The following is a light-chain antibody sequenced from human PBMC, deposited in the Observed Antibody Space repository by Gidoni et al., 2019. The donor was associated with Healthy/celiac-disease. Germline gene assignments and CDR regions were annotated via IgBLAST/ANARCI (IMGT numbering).Light chain of an antibody. CDR3: CSYAGSYSHVV. V-gene: IGLV2-11*01. CDR1: SSYVGGYNY. CDR2: DVS. Sequence: QSALTPPRSVSGSPGPSVTISCTGTSSYVGGYNYVSWYQQHPGKAPKLMIYDVSKRPSGVPDRFSGSKSGNTASLTISGLQAEDEADYYCCSYAGSYSHVVFGGGTKLTV. J-gene: IGLJ2*01.